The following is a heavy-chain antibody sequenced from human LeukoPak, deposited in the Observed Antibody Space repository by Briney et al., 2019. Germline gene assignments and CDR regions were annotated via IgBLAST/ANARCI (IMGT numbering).Heavy chain of an antibody. J-gene: IGHJ4*02. D-gene: IGHD3-10*01. CDR3: AKDIGSYYDY. Sequence: GGSLRLSWVASGFTFSSNGMHWVRQAPGKGLEWETFIQYDGSKKYYADSVKGRFTISRDNSKNTLYLEMNSLRAEDTAVYYCAKDIGSYYDYWGQGILVTVSS. CDR1: GFTFSSNG. CDR2: IQYDGSKK. V-gene: IGHV3-30*02.